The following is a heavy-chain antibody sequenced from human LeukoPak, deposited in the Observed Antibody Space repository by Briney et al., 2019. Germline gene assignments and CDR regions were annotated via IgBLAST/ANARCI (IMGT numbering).Heavy chain of an antibody. V-gene: IGHV3-30-3*01. Sequence: GGSLRLSCAASGFTFSSYAMHWVRQAPGKGLEWVAVISYDGSSKYYADSVKGRFTISRDNSKNTLYLQMNSLRAEDTAVYYCARDRGIAVAHYGMDVWGQGTTVTVSS. CDR2: ISYDGSSK. D-gene: IGHD6-19*01. CDR3: ARDRGIAVAHYGMDV. J-gene: IGHJ6*02. CDR1: GFTFSSYA.